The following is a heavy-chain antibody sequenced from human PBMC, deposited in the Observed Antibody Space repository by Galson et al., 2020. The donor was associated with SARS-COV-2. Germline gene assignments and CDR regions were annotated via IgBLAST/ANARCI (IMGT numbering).Heavy chain of an antibody. CDR3: ARAGGPPYYYFYMDV. V-gene: IGHV3-11*01. D-gene: IGHD3-10*01. Sequence: GEPLKISCAASGFTFSDYYMSWIRQAPGKGLEWVSYISSSGSTIYYADSVKGRFTISRDNAKNSLYLQMNSLRAEDTAVYYCARAGGPPYYYFYMDVWGKGTTVTVSS. CDR1: GFTFSDYY. CDR2: ISSSGSTI. J-gene: IGHJ6*03.